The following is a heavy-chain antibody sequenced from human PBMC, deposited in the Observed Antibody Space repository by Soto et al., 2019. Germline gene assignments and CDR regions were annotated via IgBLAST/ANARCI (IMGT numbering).Heavy chain of an antibody. CDR2: IWYDGSNK. V-gene: IGHV3-33*01. Sequence: HPGGSLRLSCAASGFTFSSYGMHWVRQAPGKGLEWVAVIWYDGSNKYYADSVKGRFTISRDNSKNTLYLQMNSLRAEDTAVYYCARDSSPYYDFWSGPSRYYYYYGMDVWGQGTTVTVSS. CDR1: GFTFSSYG. J-gene: IGHJ6*02. D-gene: IGHD3-3*01. CDR3: ARDSSPYYDFWSGPSRYYYYYGMDV.